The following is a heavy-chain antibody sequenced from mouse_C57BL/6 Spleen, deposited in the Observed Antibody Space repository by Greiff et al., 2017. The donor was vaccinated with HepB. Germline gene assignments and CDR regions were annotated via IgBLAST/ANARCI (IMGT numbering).Heavy chain of an antibody. V-gene: IGHV1-9*01. CDR2: ILPGSGST. CDR1: GYTFTGYW. Sequence: VQRVESGAELMKPGASVKLSCKATGYTFTGYWIEWVKQRPGHGLEWIGEILPGSGSTNYNEKFKGKATFTADTSSNTAYMQLSSLTTEDSAIYCCARSDIATVVATRFAYWGQGTLVTVSA. D-gene: IGHD1-1*01. CDR3: ARSDIATVVATRFAY. J-gene: IGHJ3*01.